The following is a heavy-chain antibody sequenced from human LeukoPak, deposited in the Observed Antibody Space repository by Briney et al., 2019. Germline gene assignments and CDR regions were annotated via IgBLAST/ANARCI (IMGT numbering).Heavy chain of an antibody. CDR2: INTEGTST. Sequence: GGSLRLSCAASGFTFRSYWMHWVRQAPGKGLVWFSRINTEGTSTTYADFVKGRFTISRDNAKNTLYLQMNSLRAEDTAVYYCARVGGRVVAATKFFDYWGQGTLVTVSS. CDR1: GFTFRSYW. J-gene: IGHJ4*02. CDR3: ARVGGRVVAATKFFDY. D-gene: IGHD2-15*01. V-gene: IGHV3-74*01.